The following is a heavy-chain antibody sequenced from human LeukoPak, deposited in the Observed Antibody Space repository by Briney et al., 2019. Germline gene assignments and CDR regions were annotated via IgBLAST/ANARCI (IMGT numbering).Heavy chain of an antibody. J-gene: IGHJ4*02. CDR2: ISSDGNGK. Sequence: GGSLRLSCAASGFTFSNYGMHWVRQAPGQGLEWVAVISSDGNGKNYADSVKGRFTMSRDNSRNTLSLQMNSLRAEDTAVYYCARVEWELTGGATDYWGQGTLVTVSS. D-gene: IGHD1-26*01. V-gene: IGHV3-30*03. CDR3: ARVEWELTGGATDY. CDR1: GFTFSNYG.